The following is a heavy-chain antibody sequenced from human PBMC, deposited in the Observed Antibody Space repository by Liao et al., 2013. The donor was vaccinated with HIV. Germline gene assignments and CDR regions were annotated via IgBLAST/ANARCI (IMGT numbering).Heavy chain of an antibody. CDR2: INHSGST. V-gene: IGHV4-59*08. Sequence: QVQLQESGPGLVKPSETLSLTCTVSGGSISTYYWSWIRQPPGKGLEWIGEINHSGSTNYNPSLKSRVTISVDTSKNQFSLKLNSVTAADTAVYYCAKNTGAWHIFDYWGQGILVTVSS. D-gene: IGHD2-8*02. CDR3: AKNTGAWHIFDY. CDR1: GGSISTYY. J-gene: IGHJ4*02.